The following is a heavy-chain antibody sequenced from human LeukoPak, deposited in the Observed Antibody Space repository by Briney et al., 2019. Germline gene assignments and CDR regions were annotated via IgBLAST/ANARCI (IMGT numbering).Heavy chain of an antibody. D-gene: IGHD1-26*01. J-gene: IGHJ4*02. Sequence: GGSLRLSCVVSGVTFSSHWMSWVRQAPGKGLEWVANIKQDGSERYYVDSVRGRFTISRDNAKNSVFLQMNSLRAEDTAVYYCARDPNLYSGTYDTYWGQGTLVTVSS. CDR2: IKQDGSER. V-gene: IGHV3-7*03. CDR1: GVTFSSHW. CDR3: ARDPNLYSGTYDTY.